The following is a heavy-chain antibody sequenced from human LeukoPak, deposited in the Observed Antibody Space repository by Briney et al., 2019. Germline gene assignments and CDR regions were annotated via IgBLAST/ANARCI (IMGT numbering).Heavy chain of an antibody. Sequence: PSETLSLTCTVSGGSISSYYWSWIRQPPGKGLEWIGYIYYSGSTNYNPSLKSRVTISVDTSKNQFSLKLSSVTAADTAVYYCARDGWSRNYDFWSGSKYSYYFDYWGQGTLVTVSS. D-gene: IGHD3-3*01. CDR2: IYYSGST. CDR1: GGSISSYY. J-gene: IGHJ4*02. V-gene: IGHV4-59*12. CDR3: ARDGWSRNYDFWSGSKYSYYFDY.